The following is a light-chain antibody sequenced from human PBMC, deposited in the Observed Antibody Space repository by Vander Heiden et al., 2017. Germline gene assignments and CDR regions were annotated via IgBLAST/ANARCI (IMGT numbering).Light chain of an antibody. J-gene: IGLJ2*01. CDR1: SLRSYY. CDR2: GKN. Sequence: SSELTQDPAVSVALGQTVRITCQGDSLRSYYASWYQQKPGQAPVLVIYGKNNRPSGIPDRFSGSSSGNTASLTITGAQAEDEADYDCNSRASSGNHHVVFGGGTKLTVL. CDR3: NSRASSGNHHVV. V-gene: IGLV3-19*01.